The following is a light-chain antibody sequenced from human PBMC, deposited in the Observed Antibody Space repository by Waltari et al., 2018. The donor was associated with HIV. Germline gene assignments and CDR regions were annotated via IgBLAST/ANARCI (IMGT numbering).Light chain of an antibody. CDR1: SGDVGGYNF. CDR2: EVS. J-gene: IGLJ1*01. Sequence: QSALTQPASVSGSPGQSITISCTGTSGDVGGYNFVSWYQQHPGKAPKVMIYEVSNRPSGVSNRFSGSKSGNTASLTISGLQAEDEADYYCSSYTSSSTPYVFGTGTKVTVL. V-gene: IGLV2-14*01. CDR3: SSYTSSSTPYV.